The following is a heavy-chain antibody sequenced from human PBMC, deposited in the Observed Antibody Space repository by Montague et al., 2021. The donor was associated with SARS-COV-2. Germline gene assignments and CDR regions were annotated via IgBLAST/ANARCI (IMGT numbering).Heavy chain of an antibody. D-gene: IGHD6-19*01. Sequence: LASSARKKNSWTTYYNPSLKIQVTISVDTSKNQFSLKLSSVTAADTDVDYCARHSKQWQVIGGGYYFEYWGKGTRVKVSS. CDR3: ARHSKQWQVIGGGYYFEY. CDR2: KKNSWTT. V-gene: IGHV4-39*01. J-gene: IGHJ4*02.